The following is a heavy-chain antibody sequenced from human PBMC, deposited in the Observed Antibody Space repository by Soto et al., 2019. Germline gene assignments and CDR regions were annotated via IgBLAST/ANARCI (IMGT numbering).Heavy chain of an antibody. Sequence: QVQLVESGGGLVKPGGSLRLSCAASGFTFSDYYMSWIRQAPGKGLEWVSYISSSGSTIYYADSVKGRFTISRDNAKNSLYLQMNSLRAEDTAVYYCARAPIRSITIFGVVIMDYYMDVWGKGTTVTVSS. CDR3: ARAPIRSITIFGVVIMDYYMDV. CDR2: ISSSGSTI. CDR1: GFTFSDYY. V-gene: IGHV3-11*01. D-gene: IGHD3-3*01. J-gene: IGHJ6*03.